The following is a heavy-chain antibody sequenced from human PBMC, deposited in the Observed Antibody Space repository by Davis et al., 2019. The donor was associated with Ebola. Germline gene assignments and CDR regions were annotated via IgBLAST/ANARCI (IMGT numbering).Heavy chain of an antibody. Sequence: PGGSLRLSCAASGFIFDDYAMHWVRQAPGKGLEWVSGISWNSGSIAYAESVKGRFTTSRDNAKKFLYLQMNSLKPEDTALYYCAKGPYQQPINWFDPWGQGTLVTISS. CDR1: GFIFDDYA. CDR2: ISWNSGSI. CDR3: AKGPYQQPINWFDP. D-gene: IGHD6-13*01. J-gene: IGHJ5*02. V-gene: IGHV3-9*01.